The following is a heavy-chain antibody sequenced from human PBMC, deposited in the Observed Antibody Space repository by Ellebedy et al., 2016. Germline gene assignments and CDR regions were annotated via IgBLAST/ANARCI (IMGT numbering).Heavy chain of an antibody. CDR3: ARVEMATILAFDY. D-gene: IGHD5-24*01. V-gene: IGHV4-39*01. CDR2: IYYTGNT. J-gene: IGHJ4*02. CDR1: GGSISSSSYY. Sequence: SETLSLTCTVSGGSISSSSYYWGWIRQPPGKGLEWIGHIYYTGNTYYNLSLKSRVTISVDTSKNQLSLKVNSVTAADTAVYFCARVEMATILAFDYWGQGTLVTVSS.